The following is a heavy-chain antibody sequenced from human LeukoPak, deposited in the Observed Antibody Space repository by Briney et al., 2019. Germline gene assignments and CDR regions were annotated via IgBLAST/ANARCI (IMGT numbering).Heavy chain of an antibody. V-gene: IGHV4-39*01. J-gene: IGHJ2*01. D-gene: IGHD1-26*01. Sequence: SETLSLTRTVSGGSISSSSYYWGWIRQPPGKGLEWIGSIYYSGSTYYNPSLKSRVTISVDTSKNQFSLKLSSVTAADTAVYYCARTLKLIVGATGGYFDLWGRGTLVTVSS. CDR3: ARTLKLIVGATGGYFDL. CDR1: GGSISSSSYY. CDR2: IYYSGST.